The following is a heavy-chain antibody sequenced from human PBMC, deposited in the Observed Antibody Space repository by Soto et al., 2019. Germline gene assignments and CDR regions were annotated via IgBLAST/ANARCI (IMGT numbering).Heavy chain of an antibody. CDR1: GYTFTSYY. J-gene: IGHJ6*04. CDR2: INPSGGST. D-gene: IGHD3-3*01. CDR3: ARVYKYGTIFGVVIIGSSYGPYSYPGMAV. V-gene: IGHV1-46*01. Sequence: ASVKVSCKASGYTFTSYYMHWVRQAPGQGLEWMGIINPSGGSTSYAQKFQGRVTMTRDTSTSTVYMELSSLRSEDTAVYYCARVYKYGTIFGVVIIGSSYGPYSYPGMAVWRKGTTVTVSS.